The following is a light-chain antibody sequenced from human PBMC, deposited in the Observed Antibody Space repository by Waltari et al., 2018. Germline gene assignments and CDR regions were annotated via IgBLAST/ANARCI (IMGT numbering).Light chain of an antibody. CDR1: QSIGTL. CDR2: KTF. Sequence: DIQMTQSPSTLSASVGDRVTITCRASQSIGTLLAWFQQKPGNPPKLLIYKTFNLERGVPSRFSGSGSGTEFTRTITSLQPDDFATYYCQQYSSSSMFSFGQGTKLEIK. CDR3: QQYSSSSMFS. J-gene: IGKJ2*03. V-gene: IGKV1-5*03.